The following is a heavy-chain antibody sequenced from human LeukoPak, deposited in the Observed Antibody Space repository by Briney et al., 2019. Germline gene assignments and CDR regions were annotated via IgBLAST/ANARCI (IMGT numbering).Heavy chain of an antibody. V-gene: IGHV1-46*01. CDR2: INPSGGST. CDR1: GYPFTNYY. J-gene: IGHJ6*02. Sequence: ASVKVSCKASGYPFTNYYMHWVRQAPGQGLEWMGMINPSGGSTRYAQKLQGRVTMTTDTSTSTAYMELRSLRSDDTAVYYCARDGDSSGLYYYYGMDVWGQGTTVTVSS. CDR3: ARDGDSSGLYYYYGMDV. D-gene: IGHD3-22*01.